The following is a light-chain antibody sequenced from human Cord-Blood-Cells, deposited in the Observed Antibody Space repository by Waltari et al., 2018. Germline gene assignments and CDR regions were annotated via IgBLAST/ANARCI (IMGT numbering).Light chain of an antibody. J-gene: IGKJ2*01. Sequence: DIQMTQPPSTLSASVGDRVTITCRASQSISSWLPWYQQKQGKAPKLLIYDASSLESGVPSRFRCSGSGTEFTLTISSLQPHDLATYYYQQYNSYSYTFGQGTKLEIK. CDR2: DAS. CDR3: QQYNSYSYT. V-gene: IGKV1-5*01. CDR1: QSISSW.